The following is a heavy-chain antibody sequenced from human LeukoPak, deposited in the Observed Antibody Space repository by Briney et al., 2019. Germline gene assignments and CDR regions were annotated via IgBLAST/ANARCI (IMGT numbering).Heavy chain of an antibody. Sequence: SETLSLTCTVSGGSISSSSYYWGWIRQPPGKGLEWIGSIYYSGSTYYNPSLKSRVTISVDTSKNQFSLKLSSVTAADTAVYYCARVVGYDFWSGRAYYYYYMDVWGKGTTVTVSS. J-gene: IGHJ6*03. CDR3: ARVVGYDFWSGRAYYYYYMDV. CDR2: IYYSGST. V-gene: IGHV4-39*07. D-gene: IGHD3-3*01. CDR1: GGSISSSSYY.